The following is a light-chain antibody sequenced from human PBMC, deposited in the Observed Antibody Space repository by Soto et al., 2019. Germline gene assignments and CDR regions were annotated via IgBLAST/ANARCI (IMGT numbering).Light chain of an antibody. Sequence: QSVLTQPASVSGSPGQSITISCTGTSSDVGAYNYVSWYQQHPGKAPKIMISDVSTRPSGVSNRFSGSKSANTASLTISGLQAEDEADNYCSSYTTGRTVVFGGGTKVTVL. J-gene: IGLJ2*01. CDR1: SSDVGAYNY. CDR3: SSYTTGRTVV. V-gene: IGLV2-14*03. CDR2: DVS.